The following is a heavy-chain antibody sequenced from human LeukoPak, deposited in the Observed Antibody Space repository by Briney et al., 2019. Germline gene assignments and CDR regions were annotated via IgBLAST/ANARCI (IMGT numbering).Heavy chain of an antibody. V-gene: IGHV5-51*01. D-gene: IGHD5-24*01. Sequence: GESLKISCKGSGYSFTSYWIGWVRQMPGKGLEWMGIIYPGDSDTRYSPSFQGQVTISADKSISTAYLQWSSLKASDTAMYYCARHTGGDGYNDMSDYWGQGTLVTVSS. CDR1: GYSFTSYW. CDR3: ARHTGGDGYNDMSDY. J-gene: IGHJ4*02. CDR2: IYPGDSDT.